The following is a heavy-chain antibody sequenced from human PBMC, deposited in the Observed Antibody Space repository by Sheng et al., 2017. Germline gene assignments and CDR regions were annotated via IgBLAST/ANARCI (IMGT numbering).Heavy chain of an antibody. CDR3: AREGTGSYSFDY. V-gene: IGHV4-30-2*01. CDR1: GGSISSGGYS. J-gene: IGHJ4*02. D-gene: IGHD3-10*01. CDR2: IYHSGST. Sequence: QLQLQESGSRLVQPSQTLSLTCAVSGGSISSGGYSWSWIRQPPGKGLEWIGYIYHSGSTFYNPSLKSRVTISVDRSNSRFSLKLSSVTAADTAVYYCAREGTGSYSFDYWGQGTQVTVSS.